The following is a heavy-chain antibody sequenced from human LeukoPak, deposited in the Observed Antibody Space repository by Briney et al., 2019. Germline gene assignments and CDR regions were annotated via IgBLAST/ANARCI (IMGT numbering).Heavy chain of an antibody. D-gene: IGHD6-19*01. Sequence: GGSLRLSCAASGFTFSNYKMNWVRQAPGKGLEWVGRIKSKTDGGTTDYAAPVKGRFTISRDDSKNTLYLQMNSLKTEDTAVYYCTTVGAVAGPGAFDIWGQGTMVTVSS. CDR2: IKSKTDGGTT. CDR1: GFTFSNYK. V-gene: IGHV3-15*01. J-gene: IGHJ3*02. CDR3: TTVGAVAGPGAFDI.